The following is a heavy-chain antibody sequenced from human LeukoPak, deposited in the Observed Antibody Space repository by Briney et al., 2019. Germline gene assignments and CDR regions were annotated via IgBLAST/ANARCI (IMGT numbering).Heavy chain of an antibody. CDR1: GYTFTGYY. CDR2: INPSGGST. Sequence: ASVKVSCKASGYTFTGYYMHWVRQAPGQGLEWMGWINPSGGSTSYAQKFQGRVTMTRDTSTSTVYMELSSLRSEDTAVYFCARGRVSSSTWHSTYYYYFYMDVWGKGTTVTVSS. CDR3: ARGRVSSSTWHSTYYYYFYMDV. J-gene: IGHJ6*03. D-gene: IGHD4-11*01. V-gene: IGHV1-46*01.